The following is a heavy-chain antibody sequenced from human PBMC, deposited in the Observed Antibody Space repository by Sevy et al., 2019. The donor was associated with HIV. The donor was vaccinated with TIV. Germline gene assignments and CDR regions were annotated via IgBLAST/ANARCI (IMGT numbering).Heavy chain of an antibody. D-gene: IGHD2-2*01. Sequence: GGSLRLSCVVSGFTFSNYAMSWVRQAPGKGLEWVSAISGSGGSTYYADSVKGRFTISRDNSKNTLYLQMNSLRAEDTAVYYCAKEAGYCSSTSCYVGYYYYGMDVWGQGTTVTVSS. CDR1: GFTFSNYA. CDR2: ISGSGGST. J-gene: IGHJ6*02. CDR3: AKEAGYCSSTSCYVGYYYYGMDV. V-gene: IGHV3-23*01.